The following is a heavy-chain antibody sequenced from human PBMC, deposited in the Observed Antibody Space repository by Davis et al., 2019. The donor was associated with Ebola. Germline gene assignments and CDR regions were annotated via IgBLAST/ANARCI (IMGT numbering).Heavy chain of an antibody. CDR1: GFTFRSYG. CDR2: TSCCNGRT. J-gene: IGHJ4*02. V-gene: IGHV3-21*04. D-gene: IGHD5-18*01. CDR3: TRDSAVVFFDY. Sequence: GESLKISCAASGFTFRSYGMNWVRQAPGKGLEWVSYTSCCNGRTYYADSVKGRFTSSRDSATNSVHLQMDSLRADDTAVYYCTRDSAVVFFDYWSQGTLVTVSS.